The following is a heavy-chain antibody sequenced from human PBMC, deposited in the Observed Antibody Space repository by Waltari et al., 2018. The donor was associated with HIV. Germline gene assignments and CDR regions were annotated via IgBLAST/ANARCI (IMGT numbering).Heavy chain of an antibody. Sequence: QAELVQSGAEAQKPGFSVKVSCKASGGDFRTSAFSWVRQAPGQGLKGVERIRPIHGKTNYAQKSQGRVTITVEKATSTTYMELSSIRAKDAAMVECSRSGYHDSNTYYTDWGQGTLRTVS. CDR1: GGDFRTSA. D-gene: IGHD2-15*01. CDR3: SRSGYHDSNTYYTD. CDR2: IRPIHGKT. J-gene: IGHJ1*01. V-gene: IGHV1-69*02.